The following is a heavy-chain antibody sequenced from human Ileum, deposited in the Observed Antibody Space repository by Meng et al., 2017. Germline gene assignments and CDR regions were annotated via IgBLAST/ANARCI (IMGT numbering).Heavy chain of an antibody. V-gene: IGHV3-30*01. J-gene: IGHJ4*02. CDR1: GFTFSSYA. Sequence: GESLKISCAASGFTFSSYAMHWVRQAPGQGLEWVAVMSYDETRKHYADSVRGRFTISRDNSKNTLYLQMNSLRPENTAVYYCAALPYCSFADFYHGDFDYWGQGTLVTVSS. D-gene: IGHD2-15*01. CDR2: MSYDETRK. CDR3: AALPYCSFADFYHGDFDY.